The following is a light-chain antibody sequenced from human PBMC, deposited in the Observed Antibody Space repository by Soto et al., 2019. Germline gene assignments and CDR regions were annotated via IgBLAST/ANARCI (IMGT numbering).Light chain of an antibody. CDR2: FAS. CDR3: LQVNSYPWT. V-gene: IGKV1-17*03. Sequence: DIQTTQSPSAMSASVGDRVTITCRASQGITNNLAWFQQRPGKVPRRLIYFASTLQSGVPSRFSGSGSGTEFTLTISGLEPEDFATYYCLQVNSYPWTFGQGTNVEIK. CDR1: QGITNN. J-gene: IGKJ1*01.